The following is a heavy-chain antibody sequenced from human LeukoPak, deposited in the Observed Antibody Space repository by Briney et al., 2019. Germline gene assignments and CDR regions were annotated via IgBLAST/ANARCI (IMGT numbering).Heavy chain of an antibody. J-gene: IGHJ4*02. Sequence: GGSLRLSCAASGFTFTSYAMHWVRQAPGKGLEWVTAISFDGNNKYYADSVKGRFTTSRDNSKNTLYLEMNSLRPEDTAVYYCARDIAGDTKFYYWGQGVLVTVSS. CDR3: ARDIAGDTKFYY. CDR2: ISFDGNNK. CDR1: GFTFTSYA. V-gene: IGHV3-30-3*01. D-gene: IGHD1-26*01.